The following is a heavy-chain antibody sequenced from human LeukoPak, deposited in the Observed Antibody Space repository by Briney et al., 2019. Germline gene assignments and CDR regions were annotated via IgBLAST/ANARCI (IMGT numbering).Heavy chain of an antibody. V-gene: IGHV5-51*01. CDR3: ARRVEGGKAVDY. CDR2: IYPGDSDT. D-gene: IGHD4-23*01. Sequence: GDSLKLSCKVSGYTFTSNWIAWVRQMPGKGLEWMGIIYPGDSDTRYSPSFQAQLPISAHNPIRPAYLQWSSLRASDSAMYYCARRVEGGKAVDYWGQGTLVTVSS. CDR1: GYTFTSNW. J-gene: IGHJ4*02.